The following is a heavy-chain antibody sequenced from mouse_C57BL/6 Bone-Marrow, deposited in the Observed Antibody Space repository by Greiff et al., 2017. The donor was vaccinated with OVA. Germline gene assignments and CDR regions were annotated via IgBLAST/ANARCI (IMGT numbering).Heavy chain of an antibody. CDR1: GYSITSGYY. CDR3: ASVLYSNYVMDY. V-gene: IGHV3-6*01. Sequence: EVQLQQSGPGLVKPSQSLSLTCSVTGYSITSGYYWNWIRQFPGNKLEWMGYISYDGSNNYNPSLKNRISITRDTSKNQFFLKLNSVTTEDTATYYCASVLYSNYVMDYWGQGTSVTVSS. CDR2: ISYDGSN. J-gene: IGHJ4*01. D-gene: IGHD2-5*01.